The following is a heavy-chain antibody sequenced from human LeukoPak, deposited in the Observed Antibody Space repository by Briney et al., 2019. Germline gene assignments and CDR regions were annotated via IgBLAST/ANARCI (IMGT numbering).Heavy chain of an antibody. CDR2: INPNSGGT. D-gene: IGHD5-18*01. CDR1: GYTFTGYY. J-gene: IGHJ6*02. CDR3: ARSIQLWSNWDGMDV. Sequence: GASVKVSCKASGYTFTGYYMHWVRQPPGQGLEWMGWINPNSGGTNYAQKFQGRVTMTRDTSISTAYMELSRLRSDDTAVYYCARSIQLWSNWDGMDVWGQGTTVTVSS. V-gene: IGHV1-2*02.